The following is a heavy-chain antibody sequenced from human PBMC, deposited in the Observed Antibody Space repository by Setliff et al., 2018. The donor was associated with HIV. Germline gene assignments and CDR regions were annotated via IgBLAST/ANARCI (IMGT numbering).Heavy chain of an antibody. CDR1: GGSISSLNW. D-gene: IGHD1-26*01. Sequence: SETLSLTCAVSGGSISSLNWWSWVRQPPGKGLEWVGSIYYSGSTYYNPSLKSRVTISVDTSKNQFSLSLRSVTAADTAFYYCARASVGVTGLYAFDIWGQGTMVTVSS. CDR3: ARASVGVTGLYAFDI. CDR2: IYYSGST. J-gene: IGHJ3*02. V-gene: IGHV4-4*02.